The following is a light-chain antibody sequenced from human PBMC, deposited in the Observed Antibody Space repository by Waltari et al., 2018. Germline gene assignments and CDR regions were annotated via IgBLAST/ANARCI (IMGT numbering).Light chain of an antibody. CDR3: QQRSNWPLT. CDR2: DAS. J-gene: IGKJ4*01. CDR1: QSANDY. Sequence: EVVLTQSPATLSLSPGERATLSCRASQSANDYLAWYQQKPGQAPRLLMYDASNRATGIPARFSGSGSGTDFTLTISSLESEDFAVYYCQQRSNWPLTFGGGTKVEIK. V-gene: IGKV3-11*01.